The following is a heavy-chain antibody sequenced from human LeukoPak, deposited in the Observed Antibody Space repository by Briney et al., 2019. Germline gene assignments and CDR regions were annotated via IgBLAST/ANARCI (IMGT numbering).Heavy chain of an antibody. CDR3: AGARGDSSGYYPDY. CDR1: GGSFSGYY. V-gene: IGHV4-34*01. J-gene: IGHJ4*02. CDR2: INHSGST. D-gene: IGHD3-22*01. Sequence: SSETLSLTCAVYGGSFSGYYWSWIRQPPGKGLEWIGEINHSGSTNYNPSLKSRVTLTVDTSKNQFSLKLSSVTAADTAVYYCAGARGDSSGYYPDYWGQGTLVTVSS.